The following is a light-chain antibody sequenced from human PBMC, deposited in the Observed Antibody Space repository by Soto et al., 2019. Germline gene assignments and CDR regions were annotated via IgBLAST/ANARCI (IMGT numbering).Light chain of an antibody. CDR1: SSDVGAFNY. CDR2: DVT. J-gene: IGLJ1*01. Sequence: QSVLTQPASVSGSPGQSISISCIGTSSDVGAFNYVSWYQHHPGKAPQLIIYDVTSRPSGVSNRFSASKSGNTAYLTISGLQAEDEADYYCSSYTTRNTEVFGTGTKLTVL. V-gene: IGLV2-14*03. CDR3: SSYTTRNTEV.